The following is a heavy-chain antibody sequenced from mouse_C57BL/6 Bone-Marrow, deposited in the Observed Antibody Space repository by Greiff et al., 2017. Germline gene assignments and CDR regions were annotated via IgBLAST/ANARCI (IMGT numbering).Heavy chain of an antibody. Sequence: EVKLMESGGGLVQPGGSLKLSCAASGFTFSDYYMYWVRQTPEKRLEWVAYISNGGGSTYYPDTVKGRFTISRDNAKNTLYLQMSRLKSEDTAMYYCARRGLRRTPYYAMDYWGQGTSVTVSS. CDR2: ISNGGGST. CDR1: GFTFSDYY. V-gene: IGHV5-12*01. CDR3: ARRGLRRTPYYAMDY. J-gene: IGHJ4*01. D-gene: IGHD3-1*01.